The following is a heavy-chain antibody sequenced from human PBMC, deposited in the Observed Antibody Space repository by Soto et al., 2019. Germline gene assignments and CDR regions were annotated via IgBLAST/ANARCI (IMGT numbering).Heavy chain of an antibody. V-gene: IGHV3-30*18. D-gene: IGHD3-22*01. CDR3: AKEAQYYYDSSGGHDAFDI. Sequence: QVQLVESGGGVVQPGRSLRLSCAASGFTFSSYGMHWVRQAPGKGLEWVAVISYDGSNKYYADSVKGRFTISRDNSKNTLYLQMNSLRAEDTAVYYCAKEAQYYYDSSGGHDAFDIWGQGTMVTVSS. J-gene: IGHJ3*02. CDR2: ISYDGSNK. CDR1: GFTFSSYG.